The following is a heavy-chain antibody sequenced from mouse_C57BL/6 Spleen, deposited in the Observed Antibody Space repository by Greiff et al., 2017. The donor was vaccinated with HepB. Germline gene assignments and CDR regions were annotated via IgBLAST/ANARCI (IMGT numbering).Heavy chain of an antibody. J-gene: IGHJ2*01. D-gene: IGHD1-1*01. V-gene: IGHV2-2*01. Sequence: VQVVESGPGLVQPSQSLSITCTVSGFSLTSYGVHWVRQSPGKDLEWLGVIWSGGSTDYNAAFISRLSISKDNSKSQVFFKMNSLQADDTAIYYCAREGHYYGSSYIFDYWGQGTTLTVSS. CDR2: IWSGGST. CDR3: AREGHYYGSSYIFDY. CDR1: GFSLTSYG.